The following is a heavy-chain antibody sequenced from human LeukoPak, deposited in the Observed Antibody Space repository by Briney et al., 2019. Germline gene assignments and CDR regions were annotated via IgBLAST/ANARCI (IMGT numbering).Heavy chain of an antibody. CDR3: ARGRRFCSSTSCSKYYFDY. CDR2: MNPNSGNT. J-gene: IGHJ4*02. D-gene: IGHD2-2*01. Sequence: ASVKVSCKASGYTFTSYDINWVRQAAGQGLEWMGWMNPNSGNTGYARKFQGRVTMTRNTSISTAYMELSSLRSEDTAVYYCARGRRFCSSTSCSKYYFDYWGQGTLVTVSS. CDR1: GYTFTSYD. V-gene: IGHV1-8*01.